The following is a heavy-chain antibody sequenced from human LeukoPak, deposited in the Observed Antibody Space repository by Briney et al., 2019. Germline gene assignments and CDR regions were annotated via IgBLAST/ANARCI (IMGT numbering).Heavy chain of an antibody. CDR1: GGSISSYY. D-gene: IGHD3-16*02. Sequence: SETLSLTCTVSGGSISSYYWSWIRRPPGKGLEWIGYIYYSGSTNYNPSLESRVTISVDMSKNQFSLKLSSVTAADTAVYYCARGGITFGGVIVDWGQGTLVTVSS. CDR2: IYYSGST. J-gene: IGHJ4*02. V-gene: IGHV4-59*01. CDR3: ARGGITFGGVIVD.